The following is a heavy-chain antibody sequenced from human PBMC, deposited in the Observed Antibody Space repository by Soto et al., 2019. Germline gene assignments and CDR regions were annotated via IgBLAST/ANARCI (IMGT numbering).Heavy chain of an antibody. J-gene: IGHJ3*02. CDR3: AREPAAWIAFDI. CDR2: ISSSSSYI. Sequence: PGGSLRLSCAASGFTFSSYSMNWVRQAPGEGLEWVSSISSSSSYIYYADSVKGRFTISSDKAKNSLYLQMNSLRAEYTAVYYCAREPAAWIAFDIWGKGTMVTVTS. CDR1: GFTFSSYS. V-gene: IGHV3-21*01. D-gene: IGHD6-13*01.